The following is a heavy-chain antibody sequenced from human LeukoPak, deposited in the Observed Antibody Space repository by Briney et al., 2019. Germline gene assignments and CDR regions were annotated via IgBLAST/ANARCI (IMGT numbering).Heavy chain of an antibody. J-gene: IGHJ4*02. D-gene: IGHD4-23*01. CDR2: INPILGIA. Sequence: SVKVSCKASGYTFTGYYMHWVRQAPGQGLEWMGWINPILGIANYAQKFQGRVTITADKSTSTAYMELSSLRSEDTAVYYCARVHYGGPERKIDYWGQGTLVTVSS. CDR3: ARVHYGGPERKIDY. CDR1: GYTFTGYY. V-gene: IGHV1-69*10.